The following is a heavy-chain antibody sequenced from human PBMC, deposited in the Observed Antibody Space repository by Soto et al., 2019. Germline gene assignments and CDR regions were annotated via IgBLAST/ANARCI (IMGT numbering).Heavy chain of an antibody. CDR1: GGSISSYY. D-gene: IGHD3-22*01. CDR2: IYYSGST. Sequence: SETLSLTCTFSGGSISSYYWSWIRQPPGKGLEWIGYIYYSGSTNYNPSLKSRVTISVDTSKNQFSLKLSSVTAADTAVYYCARVYYDSSGYYYPAGYYFDYWGQGTLVTVS. J-gene: IGHJ4*02. V-gene: IGHV4-59*01. CDR3: ARVYYDSSGYYYPAGYYFDY.